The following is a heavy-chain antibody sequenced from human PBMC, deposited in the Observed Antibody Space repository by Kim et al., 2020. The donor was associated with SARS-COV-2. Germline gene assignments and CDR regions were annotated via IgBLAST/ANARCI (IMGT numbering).Heavy chain of an antibody. D-gene: IGHD4-4*01. V-gene: IGHV1-69*04. J-gene: IGHJ1*01. CDR2: IIPILGIA. Sequence: SVKVSCKASGGTFSSYAISWVRQAPGQGLEWMGRIIPILGIANYAQKFQGRVTITADKSTSTAYMELSSLRSEDTAVYYCAMGSPLETTIPYSEYFQHWGQGTLVTVSS. CDR3: AMGSPLETTIPYSEYFQH. CDR1: GGTFSSYA.